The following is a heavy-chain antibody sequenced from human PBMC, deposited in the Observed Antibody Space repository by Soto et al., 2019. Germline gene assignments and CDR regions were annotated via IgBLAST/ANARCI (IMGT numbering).Heavy chain of an antibody. D-gene: IGHD6-19*01. CDR1: GFNFGVFG. V-gene: IGHV3-30*03. Sequence: QVRLVESGGGVVQPGRSLRLSCAASGFNFGVFGMHWVRQAPGKGLEWLSVLSYEGSEEYYADSVRGRFTISRDNSKNTLFLQMDSLRVDDTGVYYCALTRRSSLLEVAGPGFEYWGQGTLVTLS. CDR3: ALTRRSSLLEVAGPGFEY. CDR2: LSYEGSEE. J-gene: IGHJ4*02.